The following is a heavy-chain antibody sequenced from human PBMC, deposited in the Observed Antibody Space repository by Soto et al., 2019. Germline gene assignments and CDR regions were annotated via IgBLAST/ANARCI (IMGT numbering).Heavy chain of an antibody. CDR1: GYAFASYG. CDR3: ARDSSGYYDY. D-gene: IGHD3-22*01. Sequence: ASVKVSCKASGYAFASYGISWVRQAPGQGLEWMGWISAYNGNTNYAQKLQGRVTMTTDTSTSTAYMELRSLRSEDTAVYYCARDSSGYYDYWGQGTLVTVSS. V-gene: IGHV1-18*04. J-gene: IGHJ4*02. CDR2: ISAYNGNT.